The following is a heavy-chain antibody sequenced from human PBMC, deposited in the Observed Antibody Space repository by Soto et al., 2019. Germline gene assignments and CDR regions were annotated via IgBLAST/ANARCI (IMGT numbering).Heavy chain of an antibody. J-gene: IGHJ6*02. CDR3: ARGSYDSYAGFFGMDV. CDR1: VGSFMSQA. Sequence: VAAVNVSCKTSVGSFMSQAISWVRQAPGQGPEWMGGIIPFSGTVTYTQRFQGRLTLTADEPTKTAYMELSSLRSEDTAVYYCARGSYDSYAGFFGMDVWGQGTKVTVSS. V-gene: IGHV1-69*13. CDR2: IIPFSGTV. D-gene: IGHD3-10*01.